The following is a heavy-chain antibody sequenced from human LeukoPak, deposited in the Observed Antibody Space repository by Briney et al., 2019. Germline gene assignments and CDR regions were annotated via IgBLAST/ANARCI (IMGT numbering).Heavy chain of an antibody. D-gene: IGHD4-11*01. CDR2: IIPILGIA. V-gene: IGHV1-69*02. CDR1: GGTFSSYT. J-gene: IGHJ5*02. CDR3: ARAKKQGTTVTTGWFDP. Sequence: SVKVSCKASGGTFSSYTISWVRQAPGQGLEWMGRIIPILGIANYAQKFQGRVTITADKSTSPASMELSNLRSEDTAVYYCARAKKQGTTVTTGWFDPWGQGTLVTVSS.